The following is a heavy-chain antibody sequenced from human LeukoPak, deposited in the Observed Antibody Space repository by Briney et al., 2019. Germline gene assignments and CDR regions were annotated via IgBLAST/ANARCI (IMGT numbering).Heavy chain of an antibody. CDR3: ASPVGATTVRAFDI. Sequence: GGSLRLSCAASGFIFSDHYMDWVRQAPGTGLEWVGRTRNEANIYTTKYAASVKGRFTISRDDSKNSLYLQMNSLKTEDTAVYYCASPVGATTVRAFDIWGQGTMVTVSS. V-gene: IGHV3-72*01. CDR2: TRNEANIYTT. J-gene: IGHJ3*02. CDR1: GFIFSDHY. D-gene: IGHD1-26*01.